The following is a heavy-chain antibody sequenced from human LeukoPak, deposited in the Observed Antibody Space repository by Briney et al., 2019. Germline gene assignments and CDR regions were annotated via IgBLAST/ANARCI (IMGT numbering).Heavy chain of an antibody. V-gene: IGHV3-33*01. CDR1: GFTFSSSG. J-gene: IGHJ4*02. CDR3: ARDSGASPFDY. D-gene: IGHD3-10*01. CDR2: IWHDGSNE. Sequence: GRSLRLSCAASGFTFSSSGMHWVRQAPGKGLEWVAVIWHDGSNENYADSVKGRFTISRDNSKNTLFLQINSLRVEDTAMYYCARDSGASPFDYWGQGTLVTVSS.